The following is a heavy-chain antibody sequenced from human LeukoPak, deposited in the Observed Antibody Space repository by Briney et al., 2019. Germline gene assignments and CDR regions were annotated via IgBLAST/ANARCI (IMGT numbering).Heavy chain of an antibody. V-gene: IGHV3-11*04. CDR3: TRDPRHFDS. Sequence: GGSLRLSCAASGFTFSDSYMTWVSQAPGKGVEWVAYISGSGHDINYSDSVKGRFTISRDNAKNSLYLQMSSLRVEDTAVYYCTRDPRHFDSCGQGTLVTVSS. J-gene: IGHJ5*01. CDR1: GFTFSDSY. CDR2: ISGSGHDI. D-gene: IGHD6-6*01.